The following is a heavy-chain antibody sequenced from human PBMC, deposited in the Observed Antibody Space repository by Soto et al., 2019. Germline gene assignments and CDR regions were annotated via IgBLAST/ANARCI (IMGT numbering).Heavy chain of an antibody. CDR1: GVGFSNYG. J-gene: IGHJ4*02. V-gene: IGHV3-23*01. CDR2: ISASGDGT. Sequence: VHLLESGGGLVQPGGSLKLSCATSGVGFSNYGMSWVRQAPGKGLEWVSGISASGDGTYYEDPVKGRFTISGDNSKKTLYLQMNSLRAEDTAIYYCATDPRGPDYWGQGTQVTVS. CDR3: ATDPRGPDY.